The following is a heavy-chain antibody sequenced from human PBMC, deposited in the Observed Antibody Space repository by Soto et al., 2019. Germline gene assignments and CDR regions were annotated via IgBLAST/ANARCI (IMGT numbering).Heavy chain of an antibody. D-gene: IGHD3-9*01. J-gene: IGHJ1*01. V-gene: IGHV1-18*01. CDR2: ITPRNADI. CDR3: ARGRGQGAMTGIEYFQY. Sequence: QVQLVQSAAEVRKPGASVKVSCKTSGYTFSIYEITWVRQAPGQGLEWMGWITPRNADIKIAQKYQGRVTMTADTSTSTACMDLRRLSSDDTAVYFCARGRGQGAMTGIEYFQYWGQGTLVTVSS. CDR1: GYTFSIYE.